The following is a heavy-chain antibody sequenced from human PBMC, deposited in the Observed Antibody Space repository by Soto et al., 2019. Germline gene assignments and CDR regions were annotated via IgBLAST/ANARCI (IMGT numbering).Heavy chain of an antibody. J-gene: IGHJ4*02. D-gene: IGHD1-26*01. CDR2: IGASGAAT. Sequence: GGSLRLSCAASGFTFSSYAMSWVRQAPGKGLEWVSGIGASGAATYYADSVKGRFTISRDNSKNTLHLQMNSLRAEDTAVYYCALRKTGSSFDYWGQGTLVIVSS. V-gene: IGHV3-23*01. CDR1: GFTFSSYA. CDR3: ALRKTGSSFDY.